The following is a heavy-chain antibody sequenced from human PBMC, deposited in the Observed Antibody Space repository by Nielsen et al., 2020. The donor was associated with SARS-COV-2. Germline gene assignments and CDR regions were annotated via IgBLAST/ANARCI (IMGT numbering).Heavy chain of an antibody. D-gene: IGHD2-2*01. J-gene: IGHJ3*02. CDR3: AREGVPDYHFDI. CDR2: IIPIFGTA. V-gene: IGHV1-69*13. CDR1: GGTFSSYA. Sequence: SVKVSCKASGGTFSSYAISWVRQAPGQGLEWMGGIIPIFGTANYAQKFQGRVTITADESTSTAYMELSSLRSEDTAVYYCAREGVPDYHFDIWGQGTMVTVSS.